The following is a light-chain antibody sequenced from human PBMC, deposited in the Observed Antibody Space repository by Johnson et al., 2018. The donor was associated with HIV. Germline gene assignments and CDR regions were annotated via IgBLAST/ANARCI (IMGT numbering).Light chain of an antibody. CDR1: SSNIGNNY. J-gene: IGLJ1*01. CDR2: ENN. CDR3: GTWYSSLSSYV. Sequence: QSVLTQPPSVSAAPGQKVTISCSGSSSNIGNNYVSWYQQLPGTAPKLLIYENNKRPSGIPDRFSGSKSGTSATLGITGLQTGDEADYYCGTWYSSLSSYVFGTWTRFIIL. V-gene: IGLV1-51*02.